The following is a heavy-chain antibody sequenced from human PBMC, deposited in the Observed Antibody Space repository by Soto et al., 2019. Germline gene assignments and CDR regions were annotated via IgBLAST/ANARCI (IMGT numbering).Heavy chain of an antibody. D-gene: IGHD3-10*01. CDR2: IYYTGNT. CDR1: GDSISNSRFY. Sequence: ASETLSLTCSVSGDSISNSRFYWAWIRQPPGEGLEWIGNIYYTGNTYYNPSLKSRVTISVDTSKNQFSLKLSSVTAADTAVYYCARAPRGNYGYPSYFDYWGQGTLVTVSS. CDR3: ARAPRGNYGYPSYFDY. J-gene: IGHJ4*02. V-gene: IGHV4-39*07.